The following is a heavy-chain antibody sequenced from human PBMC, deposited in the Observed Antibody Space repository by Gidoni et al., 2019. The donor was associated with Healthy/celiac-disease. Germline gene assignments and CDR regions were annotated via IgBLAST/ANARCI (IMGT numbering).Heavy chain of an antibody. J-gene: IGHJ3*02. CDR1: GGSIRSSSYY. Sequence: QLQLQESGPGLVKPSETLSLTCTVSGGSIRSSSYYWGWIRQPPGKGLEWIGSIYSSGSTYYNPSLKSRVTISVDTSKNQFSLKLSSVTAADTAVYYCAREVVVPAAIRDDAFDIWGQGTMVTVSS. V-gene: IGHV4-39*02. CDR2: IYSSGST. CDR3: AREVVVPAAIRDDAFDI. D-gene: IGHD2-2*02.